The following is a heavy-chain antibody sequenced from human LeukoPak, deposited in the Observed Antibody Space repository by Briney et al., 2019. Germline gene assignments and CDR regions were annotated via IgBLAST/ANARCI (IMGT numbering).Heavy chain of an antibody. Sequence: ASVKVSCKVSGYTLTELSMHWVRQAPGKGLEWMGGFDPEDGETIYAQKFQGRVTMTEDTSTDTAYMELSSLRSEDTAVYYCATKERIVATIDFDYWGQGTLVTASS. CDR3: ATKERIVATIDFDY. J-gene: IGHJ4*02. V-gene: IGHV1-24*01. CDR1: GYTLTELS. D-gene: IGHD5-12*01. CDR2: FDPEDGET.